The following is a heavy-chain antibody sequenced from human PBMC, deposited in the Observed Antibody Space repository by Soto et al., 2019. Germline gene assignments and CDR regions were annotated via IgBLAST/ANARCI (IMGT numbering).Heavy chain of an antibody. D-gene: IGHD1-7*01. Sequence: GGSLRLSCAASGFTFSSHSMNWVRQAPWKGLEWVSSISSSGSYIYYADSVKGRFTISSDIAKNFVYLQMNRLRAEGTAVYYCAKGNSWSPALVLDIWGQGTMITVSS. CDR3: AKGNSWSPALVLDI. J-gene: IGHJ3*02. V-gene: IGHV3-21*04. CDR2: ISSSGSYI. CDR1: GFTFSSHS.